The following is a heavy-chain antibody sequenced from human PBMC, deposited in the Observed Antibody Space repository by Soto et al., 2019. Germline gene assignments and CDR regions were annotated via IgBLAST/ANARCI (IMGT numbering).Heavy chain of an antibody. D-gene: IGHD3-22*01. Sequence: RGESLKISCKGSGYSFTSYWIGWVRQMPGKVLEWMGIIYPGDSDTRYSPSFQGQVTISADKSISTAYLQWSSLKASDTAMYYCARLFAYYYDSSGYYLNWFDPWGQGXLVTVSS. CDR2: IYPGDSDT. CDR1: GYSFTSYW. V-gene: IGHV5-51*01. J-gene: IGHJ5*02. CDR3: ARLFAYYYDSSGYYLNWFDP.